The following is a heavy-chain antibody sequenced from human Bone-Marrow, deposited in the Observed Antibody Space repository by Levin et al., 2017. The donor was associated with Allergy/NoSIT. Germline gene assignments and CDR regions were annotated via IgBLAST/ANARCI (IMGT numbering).Heavy chain of an antibody. V-gene: IGHV3-48*03. D-gene: IGHD5-12*01. J-gene: IGHJ6*03. Sequence: PGGSLRLSCAASGFTFSSYEMNWVRQAPGKGLEWVSYISSSGSTIYYADSVKGRFTISRDNAKNSLYLQMNSLRAEDTAVYYCARDYRERGYSGYDLGNKIYYYYYYMDVWGKGTTVTVSS. CDR3: ARDYRERGYSGYDLGNKIYYYYYYMDV. CDR1: GFTFSSYE. CDR2: ISSSGSTI.